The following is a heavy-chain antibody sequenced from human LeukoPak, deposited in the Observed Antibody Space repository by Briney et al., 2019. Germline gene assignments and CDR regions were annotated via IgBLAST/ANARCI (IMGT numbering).Heavy chain of an antibody. CDR3: ARDSRYCSSGSCWVNDWFDP. D-gene: IGHD2-15*01. V-gene: IGHV3-33*01. CDR1: GFTFSSYG. J-gene: IGHJ5*02. CDR2: IWYDGSNK. Sequence: GGSLRLSCAASGFTFSSYGMHWVRQAPGKGLEWVAVIWYDGSNKYYADSVKGRFTISRDNSKNTLYLQMNSLRAEDTAVYYCARDSRYCSSGSCWVNDWFDPWGQGTLVTVSS.